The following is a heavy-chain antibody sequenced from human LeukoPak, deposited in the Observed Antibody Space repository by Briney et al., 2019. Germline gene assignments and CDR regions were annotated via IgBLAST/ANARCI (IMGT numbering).Heavy chain of an antibody. CDR1: GFTFDDYA. CDR2: ISWNSGSI. J-gene: IGHJ4*02. V-gene: IGHV3-9*03. D-gene: IGHD3-10*01. CDR3: AKGKLLWFGEFEN. Sequence: GSSLRLSCTASGFTFDDYAMHWVRKAPGKGLEWVSGISWNSGSIGYADSVKGRFTISRDNAKNSLYLQMNSLRAEDMALYYCAKGKLLWFGEFENWGQGTLVTVSS.